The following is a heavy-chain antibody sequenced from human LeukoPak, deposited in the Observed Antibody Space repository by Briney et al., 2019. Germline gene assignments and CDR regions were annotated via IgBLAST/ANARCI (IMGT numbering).Heavy chain of an antibody. D-gene: IGHD3-10*01. CDR1: GFTFSSYS. V-gene: IGHV3-21*01. CDR2: ISSSSSYI. J-gene: IGHJ4*02. Sequence: PGGSLRLSCAASGFTFSSYSMNWVRQAPGKGLDWVSSISSSSSYIYYADSVKGRFTISRDNAKNSLYLQMNSLRAEDTAVYYCARGYYGSGSYFYYWGQGTLVTVSS. CDR3: ARGYYGSGSYFYY.